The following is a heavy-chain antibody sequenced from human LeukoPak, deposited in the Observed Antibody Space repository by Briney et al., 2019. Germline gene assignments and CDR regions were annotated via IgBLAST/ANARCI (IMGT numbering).Heavy chain of an antibody. CDR2: IYYNGTT. J-gene: IGHJ4*02. CDR1: GASISSSYY. V-gene: IGHV4-39*07. Sequence: SETLSLTCTVSGASISSSYYWGGIRPPPGKGLDWIGSIYYNGTTFYNPSLKSRVTISVDTSKNQFSLKLSSVTAADTAVYYCARASPRFSSVWYSDYFDYWGQGTLVTVSS. D-gene: IGHD6-13*01. CDR3: ARASPRFSSVWYSDYFDY.